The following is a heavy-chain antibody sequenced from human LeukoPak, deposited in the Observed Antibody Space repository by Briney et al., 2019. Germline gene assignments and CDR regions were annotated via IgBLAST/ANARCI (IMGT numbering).Heavy chain of an antibody. J-gene: IGHJ4*02. CDR2: ISSSSYI. CDR3: ASRIAVAGSREGYYFDY. V-gene: IGHV3-21*01. CDR1: GFTFSSYS. Sequence: GGSLRLSCAASGFTFSSYSMNWVRQAPGKGLEWVSSISSSSYIYYADSVKGRFTISRDNAKNSLYLQMNSLRAEDTAVYYCASRIAVAGSREGYYFDYWGQGTLVTVSS. D-gene: IGHD6-19*01.